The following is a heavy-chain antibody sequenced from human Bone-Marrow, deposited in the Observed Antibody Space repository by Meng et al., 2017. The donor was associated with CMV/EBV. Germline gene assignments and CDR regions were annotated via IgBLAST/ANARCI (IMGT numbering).Heavy chain of an antibody. Sequence: GESLKISCAASGFTFSSYGMHWVRQAPVKGLEWVAFIRYDGSDKYYANSVKGRFTIPRDNAKNSLYLQMNTLRAEDTAVYYCARDLESYFQAGELDCWGQGTLVTVSS. V-gene: IGHV3-30*02. CDR3: ARDLESYFQAGELDC. CDR1: GFTFSSYG. D-gene: IGHD1-26*01. J-gene: IGHJ4*02. CDR2: IRYDGSDK.